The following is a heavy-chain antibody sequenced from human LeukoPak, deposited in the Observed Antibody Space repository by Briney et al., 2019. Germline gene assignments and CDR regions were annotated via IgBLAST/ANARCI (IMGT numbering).Heavy chain of an antibody. CDR1: GGSISSYY. V-gene: IGHV4-59*08. CDR2: IFYSGTT. CDR3: AKSRGSSGYYHDY. D-gene: IGHD3-22*01. J-gene: IGHJ4*02. Sequence: SETLSLTCTVSGGSISSYYWSWIRQPPGKGLEWIGYIFYSGTTNYNPSVKSRVTISVDTSKNQFSPKLSSVTAADTAVYYCAKSRGSSGYYHDYWGQGTLVTVSS.